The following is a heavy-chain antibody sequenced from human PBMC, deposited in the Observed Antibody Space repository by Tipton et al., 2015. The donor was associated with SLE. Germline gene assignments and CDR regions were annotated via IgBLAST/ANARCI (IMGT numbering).Heavy chain of an antibody. CDR3: AARGVLHWYFDL. CDR1: GGSISSYY. Sequence: LRLSCTVSGGSISSYYWSWIRQPPGKGLEWIGYIYYSGSTNYNPSLKSRVTISVDTSKNQFSLKLSSVTAADTAVYYCAARGVLHWYFDLWGRGTLVTVSS. J-gene: IGHJ2*01. CDR2: IYYSGST. V-gene: IGHV4-59*01. D-gene: IGHD3-16*01.